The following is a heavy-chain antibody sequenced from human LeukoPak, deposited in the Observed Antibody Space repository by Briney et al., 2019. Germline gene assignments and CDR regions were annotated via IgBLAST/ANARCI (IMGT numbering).Heavy chain of an antibody. CDR2: IYYSGST. Sequence: PSETLSLTCIVSGGSISSYYWSWIRQPPGKGLEWIGYIYYSGSTNYNPSLKSRVTISVDTSKNQFSLKLSSVTAADTAVYYCARANLYNWFDPWGQGTLVTVSS. CDR3: ARANLYNWFDP. CDR1: GGSISSYY. V-gene: IGHV4-59*01. J-gene: IGHJ5*02.